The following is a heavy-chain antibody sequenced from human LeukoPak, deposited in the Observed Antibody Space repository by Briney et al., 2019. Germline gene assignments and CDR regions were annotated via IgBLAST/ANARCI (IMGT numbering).Heavy chain of an antibody. J-gene: IGHJ6*02. Sequence: SQTLSLTCTVSGGSISSGGYYWSWIRQHPGKGLEWIGYIYYSGSTYYNPSLKSRVTISVDTSKNQFSLELSSVTAADTAVYYCAKTVPPRGMDVWGQGTTVTVSS. CDR3: AKTVPPRGMDV. CDR1: GGSISSGGYY. V-gene: IGHV4-31*03. D-gene: IGHD4-17*01. CDR2: IYYSGST.